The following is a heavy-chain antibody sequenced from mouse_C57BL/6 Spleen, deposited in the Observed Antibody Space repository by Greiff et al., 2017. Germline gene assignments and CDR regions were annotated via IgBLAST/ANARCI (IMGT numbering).Heavy chain of an antibody. CDR3: TRDGNWDGYAMDY. CDR1: GFTFSSYA. J-gene: IGHJ4*01. V-gene: IGHV5-9-1*02. Sequence: EVKLMESGEGLVKPGGSLKLSCAASGFTFSSYAMYWVRQTPEKRLEWVAYISSGGDYIYYADTVKGRFTISRDNARNTLYLQMSSLKSEDTAMYYCTRDGNWDGYAMDYWGQGTSVTVSS. CDR2: ISSGGDYI. D-gene: IGHD4-1*01.